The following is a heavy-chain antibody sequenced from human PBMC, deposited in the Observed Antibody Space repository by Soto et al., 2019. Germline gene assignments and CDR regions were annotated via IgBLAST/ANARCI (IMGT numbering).Heavy chain of an antibody. J-gene: IGHJ4*02. CDR2: SYASGIP. D-gene: IGHD1-26*01. Sequence: SETRLLTCTISGGSIRVYYWRWVRQPPGHELEGIGYSYASGIPYYNPSLRGRVTISADTSKNQISLKLTSPTAADTAVYYCARGVGSSPPRYWGRGTLVTVSS. CDR1: GGSIRVYY. CDR3: ARGVGSSPPRY. V-gene: IGHV4-59*01.